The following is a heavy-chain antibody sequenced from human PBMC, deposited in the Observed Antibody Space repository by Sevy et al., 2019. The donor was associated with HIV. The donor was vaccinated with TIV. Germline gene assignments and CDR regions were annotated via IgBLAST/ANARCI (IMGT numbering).Heavy chain of an antibody. D-gene: IGHD1-26*01. CDR3: TRVEGATDWGMDV. J-gene: IGHJ6*02. CDR1: GFTFGGYT. Sequence: GRSLRLSCIASGFTFGGYTLSWVRQAPGKGLEWVSFIRSRAYGGTTKYAASVKGRFTISRDDSESIAYLQMNSLKTEDTAVYYCTRVEGATDWGMDVWGQGTTVTVSS. V-gene: IGHV3-49*04. CDR2: IRSRAYGGTT.